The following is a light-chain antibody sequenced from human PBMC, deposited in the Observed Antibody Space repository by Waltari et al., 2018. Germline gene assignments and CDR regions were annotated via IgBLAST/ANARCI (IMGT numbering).Light chain of an antibody. J-gene: IGKJ1*01. CDR2: WAS. CDR3: QQYYDFPVT. V-gene: IGKV4-1*01. Sequence: DIVMTPSPDSLAVSLGERATINCKSSQSVLYSVNNKDYFGGYQVKPGQPPRPLIYWASTRESGVPDRFSGSGSGTDFTLTISSLQAEDVAVYYCQQYYDFPVTFGQGTKVEIK. CDR1: QSVLYSVNNKDY.